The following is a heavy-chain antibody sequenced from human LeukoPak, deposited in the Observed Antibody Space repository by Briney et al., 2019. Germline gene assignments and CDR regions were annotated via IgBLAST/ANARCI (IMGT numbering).Heavy chain of an antibody. J-gene: IGHJ4*02. D-gene: IGHD3-10*01. V-gene: IGHV4-34*01. CDR1: GGSFSGYY. Sequence: SETLSLTCAVYGGSFSGYYWSWIRQPPGKGLEWIGEINHSGSTNYNPSLKSRVTISVDTSKNQFSLKLSSVTAADTAVYYCARLQGNYYGSGSEFDYWGQGTLVTVSS. CDR2: INHSGST. CDR3: ARLQGNYYGSGSEFDY.